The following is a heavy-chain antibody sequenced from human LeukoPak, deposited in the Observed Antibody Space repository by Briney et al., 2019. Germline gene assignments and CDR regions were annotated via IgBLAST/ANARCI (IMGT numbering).Heavy chain of an antibody. J-gene: IGHJ3*02. D-gene: IGHD5-24*01. CDR2: INTDGSST. V-gene: IGHV3-74*01. Sequence: GGSLRLSCAASGFTFSSYWMYWVRQAPGKGLVWVSRINTDGSSTSYADSVKGRFTISRDNAKNSLYLQMNSLRAEDTAVYYCARPGDGYALGAFDIWGQGTMVTVSS. CDR3: ARPGDGYALGAFDI. CDR1: GFTFSSYW.